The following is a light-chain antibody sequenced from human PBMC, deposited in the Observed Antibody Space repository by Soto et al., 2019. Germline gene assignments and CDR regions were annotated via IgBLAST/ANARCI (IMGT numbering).Light chain of an antibody. CDR3: SSYTSSRTYV. V-gene: IGLV2-18*02. Sequence: QSVLTQPPSVSGSPGQSVAISCTGTSSDVGGSNGVSWYQQPPGTAPKLIIYDVSNRHSGVPDRFSGSKSGNTASLIISGLQAEDEGDYYCSSYTSSRTYVFGTGTKVTVL. CDR2: DVS. CDR1: SSDVGGSNG. J-gene: IGLJ1*01.